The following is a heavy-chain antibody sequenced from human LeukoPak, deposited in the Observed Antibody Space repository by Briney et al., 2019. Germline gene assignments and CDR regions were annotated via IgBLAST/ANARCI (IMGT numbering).Heavy chain of an antibody. CDR2: IYYGGST. CDR3: ARHSGDY. CDR1: GGSISGYY. J-gene: IGHJ4*02. Sequence: SETLSLACTVSGGSISGYYWSWIRQPPGKGLEWIGYIYYGGSTNYNPSLKSRVTISVDTSKNQFSLKLTSMTAADTTVYYCARHSGDYWGQGTLVTVSS. D-gene: IGHD3-10*01. V-gene: IGHV4-59*08.